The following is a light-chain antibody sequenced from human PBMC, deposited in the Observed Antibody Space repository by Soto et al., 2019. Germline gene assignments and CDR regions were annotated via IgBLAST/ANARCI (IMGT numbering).Light chain of an antibody. Sequence: DTQLTQSPSSLSASVGDRVTITSQASQHISDYLNWYQQKPGKAPKLLIYDASKLETGVPSRFSGSGSGTDFTFTISSLQPEDSATYYCHQYFNPRTFGGGTKVDIK. CDR2: DAS. J-gene: IGKJ4*01. CDR1: QHISDY. CDR3: HQYFNPRT. V-gene: IGKV1-33*01.